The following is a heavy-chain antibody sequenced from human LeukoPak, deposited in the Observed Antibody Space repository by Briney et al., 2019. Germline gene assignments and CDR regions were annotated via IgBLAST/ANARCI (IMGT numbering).Heavy chain of an antibody. V-gene: IGHV4-39*01. D-gene: IGHD3-10*01. Sequence: SETLSLTCTVSGGSISSSSYYWGWIRQPPGKGLEWIGSIYYSGSTYYNPSLKSRVTIFVDTSKNQFSLKLSSVTAADTAVYYCARQITMVRGAYRNFDYWGQGTLVTVSS. J-gene: IGHJ4*02. CDR3: ARQITMVRGAYRNFDY. CDR1: GGSISSSSYY. CDR2: IYYSGST.